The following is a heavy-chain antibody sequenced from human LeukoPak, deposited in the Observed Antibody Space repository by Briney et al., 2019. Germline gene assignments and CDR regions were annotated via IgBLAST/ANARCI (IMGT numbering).Heavy chain of an antibody. J-gene: IGHJ4*02. V-gene: IGHV3-23*01. D-gene: IGHD5-18*01. CDR1: GFTFNTYG. Sequence: GGSLRLSCAASGFTFNTYGMSWVRQAPGKGLGRESAMSGSGGRTYYADSVTGRFTISRDNAKNSLYLQMNSRRAEDTAVYYCARRATTERGHSYGLDYWGQGTLVTVSS. CDR2: MSGSGGRT. CDR3: ARRATTERGHSYGLDY.